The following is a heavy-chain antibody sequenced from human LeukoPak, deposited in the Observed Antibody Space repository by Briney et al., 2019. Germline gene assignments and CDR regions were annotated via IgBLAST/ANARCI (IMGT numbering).Heavy chain of an antibody. D-gene: IGHD3-3*01. CDR3: ARVGDFWSGYYDY. V-gene: IGHV4-61*05. CDR1: GGSISSSSYY. Sequence: PSETLSLTCTVSGGSISSSSYYWGWIRQPPGKGLEWIGYIYYSGSTNYNPSLKSRVTISVDTSKNQFSLKLSSVTAADTAVYYCARVGDFWSGYYDYWGQGTLVTVSS. CDR2: IYYSGST. J-gene: IGHJ4*02.